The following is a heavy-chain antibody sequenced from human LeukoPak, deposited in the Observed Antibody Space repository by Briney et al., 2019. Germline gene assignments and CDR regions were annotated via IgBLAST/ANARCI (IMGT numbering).Heavy chain of an antibody. CDR3: ARHGDTAMVFVD. D-gene: IGHD5-18*01. V-gene: IGHV4-30-4*08. J-gene: IGHJ4*02. CDR1: GGSISSGDYF. Sequence: SETLSLTRTVSGGSISSGDYFWSWIRQPPGKGLEWIGYIYYSGSTYYNPSLKSRVTISVDTSKNQFSLKLSSVTAADTAVYYCARHGDTAMVFVDWGQGTPVTVSS. CDR2: IYYSGST.